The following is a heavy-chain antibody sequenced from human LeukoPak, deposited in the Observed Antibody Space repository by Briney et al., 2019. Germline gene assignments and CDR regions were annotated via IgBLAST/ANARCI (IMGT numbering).Heavy chain of an antibody. CDR3: ARRPPLGFDY. CDR2: IYYSGCT. CDR1: GGSISSYY. D-gene: IGHD3-16*01. Sequence: PSETLSLTCTVSGGSISSYYWSWIRQPPGKGLEWIGYIYYSGCTNYNPSLKSRVTISVDTSKNQFSLKLSSVTAADTAVYYCARRPPLGFDYWGQGTLVTVSS. J-gene: IGHJ4*02. V-gene: IGHV4-59*08.